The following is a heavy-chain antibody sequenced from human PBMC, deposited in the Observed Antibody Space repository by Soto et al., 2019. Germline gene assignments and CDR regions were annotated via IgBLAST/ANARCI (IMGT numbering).Heavy chain of an antibody. D-gene: IGHD2-8*02. CDR1: GGSISSSSYY. J-gene: IGHJ6*02. Sequence: SETLSLTCTVSGGSISSSSYYWGWIRQPPGKGLEWIGSIYYSGSTYYNPSLKSRVTISVDTSKDQFSLKLSSVTAADTAVYYCARSGDYYGMDVWGQGTTVTVSS. V-gene: IGHV4-39*01. CDR2: IYYSGST. CDR3: ARSGDYYGMDV.